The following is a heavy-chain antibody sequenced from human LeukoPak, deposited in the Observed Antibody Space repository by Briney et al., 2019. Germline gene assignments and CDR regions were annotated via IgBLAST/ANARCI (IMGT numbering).Heavy chain of an antibody. Sequence: SETLSLTCAVYGGSFSGHYWSWIRQSPGKGLEWIGEINHSGSTNYNPSLKSRVTISVDTSKNQFSLKLSSVTAADTAVYYCARGTTVVTPGGYWGQGTLVTVSS. D-gene: IGHD4-23*01. CDR2: INHSGST. V-gene: IGHV4-34*01. CDR3: ARGTTVVTPGGY. CDR1: GGSFSGHY. J-gene: IGHJ4*02.